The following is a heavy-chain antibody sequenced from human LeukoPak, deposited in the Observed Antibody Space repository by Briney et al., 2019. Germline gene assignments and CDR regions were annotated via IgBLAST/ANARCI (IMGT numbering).Heavy chain of an antibody. V-gene: IGHV1-2*02. J-gene: IGHJ4*02. CDR3: ARGTPLATVTYYYFDY. D-gene: IGHD4-17*01. Sequence: ASVKVSCKASGYTFTGYYMHWVRQAPGQGLEWMGWTNPNSGGTNYAQKFQGRVTMTRDTSISTAYMELSRLRSDDTAVYYCARGTPLATVTYYYFDYWGQGTLVTVSS. CDR1: GYTFTGYY. CDR2: TNPNSGGT.